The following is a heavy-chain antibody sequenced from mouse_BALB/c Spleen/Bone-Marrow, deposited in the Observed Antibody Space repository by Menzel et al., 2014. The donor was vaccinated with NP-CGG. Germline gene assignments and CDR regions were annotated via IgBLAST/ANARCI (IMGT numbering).Heavy chain of an antibody. Sequence: VQLQQSGAELVKPGASVKLSCKASGYTFTSFDINWVRQRPEQGLEWIGWIFPGVGSIKYNEKFKGKATLTTDKSSSLAHIHPLTLTAEACYVYGSPRFGWAFNYWGQGTTLTVSS. CDR1: GYTFTSFD. CDR3: PRFGWAFNY. CDR2: IFPGVGSI. J-gene: IGHJ2*01. V-gene: IGHV1-85*01.